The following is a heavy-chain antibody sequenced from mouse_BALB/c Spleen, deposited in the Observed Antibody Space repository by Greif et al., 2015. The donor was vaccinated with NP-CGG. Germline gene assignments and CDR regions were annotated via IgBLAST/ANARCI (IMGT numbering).Heavy chain of an antibody. J-gene: IGHJ2*01. Sequence: VKLVESGAELVKPGASVKLSCKASGYTFISYYMYWVKQRPGQGLEWIGEINPSNGGANLNEKFKSKATLTVDKSSSTAYMQLSSLTSEDSAVYFCTRGRRRDFDFWGQGTTLTVSS. CDR1: GYTFISYY. V-gene: IGHV1S81*02. CDR2: INPSNGGA. D-gene: IGHD1-2*01. CDR3: TRGRRRDFDF.